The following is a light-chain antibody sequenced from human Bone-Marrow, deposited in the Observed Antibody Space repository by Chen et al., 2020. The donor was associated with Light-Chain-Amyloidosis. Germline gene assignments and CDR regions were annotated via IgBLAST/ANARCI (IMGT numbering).Light chain of an antibody. CDR2: RNN. J-gene: IGLJ3*02. CDR3: ATWDNSLGDDWV. CDR1: SSNIGSLT. V-gene: IGLV1-44*01. Sequence: QSLLTQPPSASGTPGQRVTISCSGSSSNIGSLTVNWYQQLPGTAPKLLIYRNNQRPSGVPDRFSGSKSGTSAPLAISGLQSEDEADYYCATWDNSLGDDWVFGGGTKLTV.